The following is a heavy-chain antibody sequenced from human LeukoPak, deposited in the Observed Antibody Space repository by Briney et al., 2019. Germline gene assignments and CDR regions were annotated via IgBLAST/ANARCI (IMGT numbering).Heavy chain of an antibody. CDR2: IYYSGST. J-gene: IGHJ4*02. CDR3: ARGAMVRGVSGGENFDY. Sequence: MTSQTLSLTCTVSGGSISSGDYYWSWIRQPPGKGLEWIGYIYYSGSTYYNPSLKSRVTISVDTSKNQFSLKLSSVTAADTAVYYCARGAMVRGVSGGENFDYWGQGTLVTVSS. CDR1: GGSISSGDYY. V-gene: IGHV4-30-4*01. D-gene: IGHD3-10*01.